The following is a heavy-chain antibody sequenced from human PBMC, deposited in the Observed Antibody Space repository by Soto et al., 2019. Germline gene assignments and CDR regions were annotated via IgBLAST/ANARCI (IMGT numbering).Heavy chain of an antibody. D-gene: IGHD6-19*01. V-gene: IGHV1-69*13. CDR2: IIPIFGTA. CDR3: ARHLSSSGPHGWFDP. J-gene: IGHJ5*02. CDR1: GGTFSSYA. Sequence: SVKVSCKASGGTFSSYAIIWVRQAPGQGLEWMGGIIPIFGTANYAQKFQGRVTITADESTSTAYMELSSLRSEDTAVYYCARHLSSSGPHGWFDPWGQGTLVTVSS.